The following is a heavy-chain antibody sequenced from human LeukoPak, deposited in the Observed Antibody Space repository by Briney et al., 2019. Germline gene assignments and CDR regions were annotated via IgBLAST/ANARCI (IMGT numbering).Heavy chain of an antibody. V-gene: IGHV1-8*01. CDR1: GYTFTSYD. CDR3: ARVKYYDDFWSGYYTPGYYYYGMDV. D-gene: IGHD3-3*01. J-gene: IGHJ6*02. Sequence: ASVKVSCKASGYTFTSYDINWVRQATGQGLEWMGWMNPNSGNTGYAQKFQGRVTMTRNTSISTAYMELSSLRSEDTAVYYCARVKYYDDFWSGYYTPGYYYYGMDVWGQGTTVTVSS. CDR2: MNPNSGNT.